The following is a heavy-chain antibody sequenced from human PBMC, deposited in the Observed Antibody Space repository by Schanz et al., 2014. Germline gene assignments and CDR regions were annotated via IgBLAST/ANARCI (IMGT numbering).Heavy chain of an antibody. CDR3: ARGWGYDALTGYVF. Sequence: QVRLVQSGAEAREPGASVKVSCKATGYMFDTYGFAWVRQAPGQGLEWMGYISGYNGNTNYAPKVQDRVTMTTDTSTSTAYMELRSLRSDDTAVYYCARGWGYDALTGYVFWGQGTLVTVSS. D-gene: IGHD3-9*01. CDR2: ISGYNGNT. J-gene: IGHJ4*02. CDR1: GYMFDTYG. V-gene: IGHV1-18*04.